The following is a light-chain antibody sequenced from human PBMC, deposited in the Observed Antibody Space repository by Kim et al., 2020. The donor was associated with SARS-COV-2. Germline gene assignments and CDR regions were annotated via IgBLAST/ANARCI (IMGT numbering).Light chain of an antibody. J-gene: IGLJ2*01. V-gene: IGLV2-14*01. CDR1: SSDVGGYKF. CDR2: EVS. CDR3: SSYTGTSTPVV. Sequence: QSALTQPASVSGSPGQSITISCTGTSSDVGGYKFVSWYQQHPGKAPKVMIYEVSNRPSGVSNRFSGSKSGNTASLTISGLQAEDEADYYCSSYTGTSTPVVFGGGTQLTVL.